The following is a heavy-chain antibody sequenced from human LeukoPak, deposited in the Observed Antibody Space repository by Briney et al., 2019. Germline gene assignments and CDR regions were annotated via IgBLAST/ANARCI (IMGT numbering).Heavy chain of an antibody. CDR2: IYYSGST. J-gene: IGHJ6*03. CDR3: ARAGVEVVGPLGYYYYYMDV. CDR1: GGSISSSSYY. D-gene: IGHD2-21*01. V-gene: IGHV4-39*07. Sequence: SETLSLTCTVSGGSISSSSYYWGWIRQPPGKGLEWIGSIYYSGSTYYNPSLKSRVTISVDTSKNQFSLKLSSVTAADTAVYYCARAGVEVVGPLGYYYYYMDVWGKGTTVTVSS.